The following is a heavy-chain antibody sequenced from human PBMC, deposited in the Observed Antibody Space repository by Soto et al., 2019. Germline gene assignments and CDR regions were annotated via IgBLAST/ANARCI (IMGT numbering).Heavy chain of an antibody. CDR1: GDSVSSDITS. D-gene: IGHD2-15*01. Sequence: SQTLSLTCAISGDSVSSDITSWNWIRQSPSRGLEWLGRTYYRSKWFHDYAASVKSRITINPDTSKNQFSLELNSMTPEDTAVYYCARGNTLDVWGQGTVVTVSS. CDR2: TYYRSKWFH. CDR3: ARGNTLDV. J-gene: IGHJ3*01. V-gene: IGHV6-1*01.